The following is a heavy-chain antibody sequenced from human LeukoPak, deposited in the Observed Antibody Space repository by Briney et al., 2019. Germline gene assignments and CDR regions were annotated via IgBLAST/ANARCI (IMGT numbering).Heavy chain of an antibody. D-gene: IGHD3-22*01. CDR1: GYTFTTYN. J-gene: IGHJ3*02. V-gene: IGHV1-18*01. CDR2: ISGYNGNT. Sequence: AASVKVSCKASGYTFTTYNINWVRQAPGQGLEWMGWISGYNGNTNYAQKLQGRVTMTTDTSTSTAYMELRSLKSDDTAVYCCASLKNYYDSSGYLVTDAFDIWGQGTMVTVSS. CDR3: ASLKNYYDSSGYLVTDAFDI.